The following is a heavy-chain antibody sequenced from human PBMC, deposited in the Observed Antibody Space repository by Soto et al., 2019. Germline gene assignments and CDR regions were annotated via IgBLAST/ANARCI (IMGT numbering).Heavy chain of an antibody. Sequence: LSLTCTLSGGSVRAPDWWNWVRQSPDKGLEWIAEVHISGHSNYNPSLRSRVSVSIDSSKNQFYLNLNSVTAADTAIYYCARVRQGCSTNNCYFDPWGHVNQVTAPQ. D-gene: IGHD1-1*01. V-gene: IGHV4-4*02. CDR3: ARVRQGCSTNNCYFDP. J-gene: IGHJ5*02. CDR1: GGSVRAPDW. CDR2: VHISGHS.